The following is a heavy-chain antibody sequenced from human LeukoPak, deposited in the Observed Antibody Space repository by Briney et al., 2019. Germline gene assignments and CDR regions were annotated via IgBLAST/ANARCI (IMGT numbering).Heavy chain of an antibody. CDR2: IGGSGGST. Sequence: PGGSLRLSCAASGFTLSSYAMNWVRQAPGKGLEWVSSIGGSGGSTYYADSVKGRFTISRDKSKNTLYLQMNGLRAEDTAIYYCAKGPTVGAVAGSDFEYWGQGTLVTVSS. D-gene: IGHD6-19*01. CDR1: GFTLSSYA. J-gene: IGHJ4*02. V-gene: IGHV3-23*01. CDR3: AKGPTVGAVAGSDFEY.